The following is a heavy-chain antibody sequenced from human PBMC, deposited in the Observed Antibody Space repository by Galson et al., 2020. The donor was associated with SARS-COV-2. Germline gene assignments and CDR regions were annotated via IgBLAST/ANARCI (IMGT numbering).Heavy chain of an antibody. D-gene: IGHD3-16*01. CDR2: VNLGDSDT. CDR1: GYSFTTYW. CDR3: ASRTSPAWGS. Sequence: GESLKILCKGSGYSFTTYWIGWVRQMPGKGPEWMGIVNLGDSDTSYRPSFQGQVNISADKSISTAYLQWSSLKASDTAMYYCASRTSPAWGSWGQGTLVTVSS. J-gene: IGHJ4*02. V-gene: IGHV5-51*01.